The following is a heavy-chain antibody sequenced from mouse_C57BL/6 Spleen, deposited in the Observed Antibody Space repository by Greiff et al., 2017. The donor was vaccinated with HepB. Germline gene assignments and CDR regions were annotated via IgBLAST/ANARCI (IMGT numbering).Heavy chain of an antibody. CDR1: GFSLTSYG. CDR2: IWSGGST. V-gene: IGHV2-2*01. D-gene: IGHD1-1*01. Sequence: VQVVESGPGLVQPSQSLSITCTVSGFSLTSYGVHWVRQSPGKGLEWLGVIWSGGSTDYNAAFISRLSISKDNSKSQVFFKMNSLQADDTAIYYCARKNYGSSPPYAMDYWGQGTSVTVSS. CDR3: ARKNYGSSPPYAMDY. J-gene: IGHJ4*01.